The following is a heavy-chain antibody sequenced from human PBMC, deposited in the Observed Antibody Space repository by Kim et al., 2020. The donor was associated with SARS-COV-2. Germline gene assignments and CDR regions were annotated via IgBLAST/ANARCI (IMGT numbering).Heavy chain of an antibody. V-gene: IGHV1-3*01. CDR3: ARSGDIVVVVAATGAFDI. Sequence: ASVKVSCKASGYTFTSYAMHWVRQAPGQRLEWMGWINAGNGNTKYSQKFQGRVTITRDTSASTAYMELSSLRSEDTAVYYCARSGDIVVVVAATGAFDIWGQGTMVTVSS. J-gene: IGHJ3*02. CDR1: GYTFTSYA. CDR2: INAGNGNT. D-gene: IGHD2-15*01.